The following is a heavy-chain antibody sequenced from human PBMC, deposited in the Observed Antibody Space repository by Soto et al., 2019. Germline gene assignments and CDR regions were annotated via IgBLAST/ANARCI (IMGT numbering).Heavy chain of an antibody. V-gene: IGHV3-23*01. D-gene: IGHD3-10*01. J-gene: IGHJ4*02. CDR2: ISGIFGST. CDR1: GFTFSSYA. CDR3: AXDLTMVRVESSPESFDY. Sequence: GSLRLSCAASGFTFSSYAMIWVRQAPVNGLEFVSAISGIFGSTYYADSVKGRFTISRYNSKNTLYLQISSLRAEETAVYYCAXDLTMVRVESSPESFDYWGQGTMFTVSS.